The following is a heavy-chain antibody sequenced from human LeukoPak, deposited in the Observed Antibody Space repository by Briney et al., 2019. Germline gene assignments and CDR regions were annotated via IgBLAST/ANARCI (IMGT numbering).Heavy chain of an antibody. V-gene: IGHV4-59*01. CDR2: IYYSGST. J-gene: IGHJ4*02. CDR3: ARRRTGAVAGTGPLRYFDY. D-gene: IGHD6-19*01. CDR1: GGSISSYY. Sequence: SETLSLTCSVSGGSISSYYWSWIRQSPGGGLEWIGYIYYSGSTNYNPSLKSRVTISVDTSKNQFSLKLRSVTAADTAVYYCARRRTGAVAGTGPLRYFDYWGQGTLVTVSS.